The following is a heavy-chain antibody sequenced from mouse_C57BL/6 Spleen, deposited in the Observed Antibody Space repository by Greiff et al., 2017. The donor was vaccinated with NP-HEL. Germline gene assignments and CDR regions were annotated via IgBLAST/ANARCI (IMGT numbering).Heavy chain of an antibody. CDR1: GYAFSSSW. CDR2: IYPGDGDT. Sequence: QVQLKESGPELVKPGASVKISCKASGYAFSSSWMNWVKQRPGKGLEWIGRIYPGDGDTNYNGKFKGKATLTADKSSSTAYMQLSSLTSEDSAVYCCAREVDGYLFDYGGQGTTLTVAS. CDR3: AREVDGYLFDY. V-gene: IGHV1-82*01. J-gene: IGHJ2*01. D-gene: IGHD2-3*01.